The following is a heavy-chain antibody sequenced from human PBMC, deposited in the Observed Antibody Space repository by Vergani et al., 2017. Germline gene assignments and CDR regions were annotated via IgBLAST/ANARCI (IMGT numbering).Heavy chain of an antibody. J-gene: IGHJ6*03. D-gene: IGHD3-10*01. CDR1: GFSFSSHA. CDR3: AKAGSVTSGSLQYNFYMDV. CDR2: ISNDGSKK. Sequence: QVLLAESGGGRVQPGRSLRLSCAASGFSFSSHAIHWVRQAPGKGLEWVAVISNDGSKKYYADSVKGRFTISRDNSKNTLDLQMNSLRTQDTAVYYCAKAGSVTSGSLQYNFYMDVWGKGTTVTVS. V-gene: IGHV3-30*18.